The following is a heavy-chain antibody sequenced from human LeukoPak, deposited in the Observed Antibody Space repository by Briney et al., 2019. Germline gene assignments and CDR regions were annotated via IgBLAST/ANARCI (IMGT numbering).Heavy chain of an antibody. V-gene: IGHV1-2*04. Sequence: GSSVKVSCKASGGTFSSYAISWVRQAPGQGLEWMGWINPNSGGTNYAQKFQGWVTMTRDTSISTAYMELSRLRSDDTAVYYCARERIAVAGTTYYYYYGMDVWGQGTTVTVSS. J-gene: IGHJ6*02. CDR1: GGTFSSYA. CDR3: ARERIAVAGTTYYYYYGMDV. D-gene: IGHD6-19*01. CDR2: INPNSGGT.